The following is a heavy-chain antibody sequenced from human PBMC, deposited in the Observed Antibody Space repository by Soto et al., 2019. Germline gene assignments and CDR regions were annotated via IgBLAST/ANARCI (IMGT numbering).Heavy chain of an antibody. J-gene: IGHJ4*02. Sequence: GGSLRLSCAASGFTFDDYAMHWVRQAPGKGLEWVSGISWNSGSIGYADSVKGRFTISRDNAKNSLYLQMNSLRAEDTALYYCAKESGSSGWYNVDYWGQGTLVTVSS. CDR1: GFTFDDYA. CDR2: ISWNSGSI. V-gene: IGHV3-9*01. D-gene: IGHD6-19*01. CDR3: AKESGSSGWYNVDY.